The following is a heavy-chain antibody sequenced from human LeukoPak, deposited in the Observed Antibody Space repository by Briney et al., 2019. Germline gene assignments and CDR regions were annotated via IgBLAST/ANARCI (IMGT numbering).Heavy chain of an antibody. D-gene: IGHD2-15*01. J-gene: IGHJ4*02. CDR2: FSSSGTNI. CDR1: GFSFSTFG. V-gene: IGHV3-21*01. CDR3: ARAVGFCSGGDCYGYYFDY. Sequence: GGSLRLSCAASGFSFSTFGMNWVRQAPGKGLEWVSSFSSSGTNIYYADSVKGRFTISRDNAGDSLYLQMSSLRAEDTAVYYCARAVGFCSGGDCYGYYFDYWGQGTLVTVSS.